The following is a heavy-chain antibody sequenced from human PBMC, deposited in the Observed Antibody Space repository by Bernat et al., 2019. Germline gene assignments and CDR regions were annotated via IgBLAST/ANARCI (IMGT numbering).Heavy chain of an antibody. CDR3: ARDRVGYCSGGSCYLDSYDAFDI. J-gene: IGHJ3*02. Sequence: QIKGVQSVAEVKKPGASVKVSCKASGYTFTSYGISWVRQAPGQGLEWMGWISAYNGNTNYAQKLQGRVTMTTDTSTSTAYMELRSLRSDDTAVYYCARDRVGYCSGGSCYLDSYDAFDIWGQGIMVSV. CDR2: ISAYNGNT. V-gene: IGHV1-18*04. D-gene: IGHD2-15*01. CDR1: GYTFTSYG.